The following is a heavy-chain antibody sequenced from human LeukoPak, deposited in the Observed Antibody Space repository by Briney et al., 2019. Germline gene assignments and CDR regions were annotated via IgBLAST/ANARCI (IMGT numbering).Heavy chain of an antibody. Sequence: GGSLRLSCAASGFTFSSYAMSWVRQAPGKGLEWVSYISSSGSTIYYADSVKGRFTISRDNAKNSLYLQMNSLRAEDTAVYYCARDGVVVPAAIYNYYYGMDVWGKGTTVTVSS. J-gene: IGHJ6*04. CDR1: GFTFSSYA. V-gene: IGHV3-48*03. CDR3: ARDGVVVPAAIYNYYYGMDV. D-gene: IGHD2-2*01. CDR2: ISSSGSTI.